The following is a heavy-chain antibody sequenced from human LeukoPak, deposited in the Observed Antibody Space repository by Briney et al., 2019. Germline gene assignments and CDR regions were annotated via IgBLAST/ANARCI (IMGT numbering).Heavy chain of an antibody. J-gene: IGHJ6*02. V-gene: IGHV1-2*02. Sequence: ASVKVSCKASGYTFTGNFIHWVRRAPGQGLEWMGWINPNSGATSYAQKFQGRVTMTRDTSISTADMELSGLRSDDTAVYYCARNTVLGTDILTVWSAYYYGMDVWGQGTTVTVSS. CDR1: GYTFTGNF. D-gene: IGHD3-9*01. CDR2: INPNSGAT. CDR3: ARNTVLGTDILTVWSAYYYGMDV.